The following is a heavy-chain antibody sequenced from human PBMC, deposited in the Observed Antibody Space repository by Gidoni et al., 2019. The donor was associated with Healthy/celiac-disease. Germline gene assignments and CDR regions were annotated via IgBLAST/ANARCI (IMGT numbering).Heavy chain of an antibody. Sequence: EVQLVESGGGLVQPGGSLRLSCAASGFTFSSYWMSWVRQAPGKGLEWVANIKQDGSEKYYVDSVKGRFTISRDNAKNSLYLQMNSLRAEDTAVYYCARRGIIGSGRLRRGDAFDIWGQGTMVTVSS. CDR2: IKQDGSEK. CDR1: GFTFSSYW. J-gene: IGHJ3*02. V-gene: IGHV3-7*02. CDR3: ARRGIIGSGRLRRGDAFDI. D-gene: IGHD3-10*01.